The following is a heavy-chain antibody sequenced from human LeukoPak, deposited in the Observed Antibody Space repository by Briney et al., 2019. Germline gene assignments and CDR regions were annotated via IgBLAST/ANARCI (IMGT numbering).Heavy chain of an antibody. V-gene: IGHV3-23*01. CDR1: GFTFSSYG. CDR2: ISGSGGST. J-gene: IGHJ6*03. CDR3: ARSSWHQLGNYYYYYMDV. D-gene: IGHD6-13*01. Sequence: PGGSLRLSCAASGFTFSSYGMSWVRQAPGKGLEWVSAISGSGGSTYYADSVKGRFTISRDNSKNTLYLQMNSLRAEDTAVYYCARSSWHQLGNYYYYYMDVWGKGTTVTISS.